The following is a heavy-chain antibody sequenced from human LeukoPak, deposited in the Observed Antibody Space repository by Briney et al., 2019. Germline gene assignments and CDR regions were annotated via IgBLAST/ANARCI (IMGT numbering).Heavy chain of an antibody. CDR2: ISGSGGST. D-gene: IGHD1-26*01. CDR1: GFTFSSYG. Sequence: PGGSLRLSCAASGFTFSSYGMSWVRQAPGKGLEWVSAISGSGGSTYYADSVKGRFTISRDNAKNSLYLQMDSLRVEDTAVYYCARDPYSGSHGPYYYYYMDVWGKGTTVTISS. V-gene: IGHV3-23*01. CDR3: ARDPYSGSHGPYYYYYMDV. J-gene: IGHJ6*03.